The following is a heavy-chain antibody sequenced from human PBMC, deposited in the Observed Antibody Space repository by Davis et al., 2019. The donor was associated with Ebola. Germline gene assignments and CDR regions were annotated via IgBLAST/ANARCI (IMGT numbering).Heavy chain of an antibody. J-gene: IGHJ4*02. D-gene: IGHD6-19*01. Sequence: SVKVSCKTSGGTFTSFAISWLRQAPGQGLEWTGGIIPIFRSANYAQKFQDRVTITADESTKTSYMELSSLRSDDTAVYYCAREWLDNSSFDYWGQGTLVTVSS. V-gene: IGHV1-69*13. CDR3: AREWLDNSSFDY. CDR2: IIPIFRSA. CDR1: GGTFTSFA.